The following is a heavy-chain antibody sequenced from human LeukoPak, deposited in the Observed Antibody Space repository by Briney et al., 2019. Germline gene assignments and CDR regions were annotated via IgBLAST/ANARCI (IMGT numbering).Heavy chain of an antibody. V-gene: IGHV3-53*01. CDR2: IYSDST. Sequence: GGSLRLSCRVSGFTVSSNSMSWVRQAPGKGLEWVSFIYSDSTHYSDSVKGRFTISRDNAKNSLYLQMNSLRAEDTAVYYCAKAGYSSSLLDYWGQGALVTVSS. CDR1: GFTVSSNS. D-gene: IGHD6-13*01. CDR3: AKAGYSSSLLDY. J-gene: IGHJ4*02.